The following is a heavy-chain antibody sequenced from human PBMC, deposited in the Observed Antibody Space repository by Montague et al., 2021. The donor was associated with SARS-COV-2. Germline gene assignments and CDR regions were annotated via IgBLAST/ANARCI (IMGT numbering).Heavy chain of an antibody. CDR1: GGSFSGYY. V-gene: IGHV4-34*01. CDR2: INHSGST. CDR3: ARGRPVTTFYYYYGMDV. Sequence: SETLSLTCAVYGGSFSGYYWSWIRQPPGKGLEWIGEINHSGSTNYNPSLKSRVTISVDTSKNQFSLKLSSVAAADTAVYYCARGRPVTTFYYYYGMDVRGQGTTVTVSS. J-gene: IGHJ6*02. D-gene: IGHD4-17*01.